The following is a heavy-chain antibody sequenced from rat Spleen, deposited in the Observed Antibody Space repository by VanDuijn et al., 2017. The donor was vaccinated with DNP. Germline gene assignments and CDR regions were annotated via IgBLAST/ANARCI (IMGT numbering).Heavy chain of an antibody. V-gene: IGHV5-31*01. CDR3: GRGMDYYDGSDYRCYFEY. Sequence: EVQLVESGGDLVQPGRSLKLSCVASGFSFSHYWMTWIRQVPGKGLEWIASITSGGSSYYPDSVKGRFTISRDNAKNTLYLRMNSRRSEDTATYYGGRGMDYYDGSDYRCYFEYGGQGVMVTVAS. D-gene: IGHD1-12*02. J-gene: IGHJ2*01. CDR2: ITSGGSS. CDR1: GFSFSHYW.